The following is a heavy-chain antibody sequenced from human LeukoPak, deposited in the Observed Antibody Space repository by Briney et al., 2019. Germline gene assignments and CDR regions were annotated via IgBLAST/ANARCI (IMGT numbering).Heavy chain of an antibody. Sequence: SETLSLTCTVSGGSISSYYWSWIRQPPGKGLEWIVYIYYSGSTNYNPSLKSRVTMSVDTSKNQFSLKLSSVTAADTAVYYCARDMDYYDSSGYYSETYYYFDYWGQGTLVTVSS. CDR2: IYYSGST. CDR1: GGSISSYY. D-gene: IGHD3-22*01. J-gene: IGHJ4*02. V-gene: IGHV4-59*12. CDR3: ARDMDYYDSSGYYSETYYYFDY.